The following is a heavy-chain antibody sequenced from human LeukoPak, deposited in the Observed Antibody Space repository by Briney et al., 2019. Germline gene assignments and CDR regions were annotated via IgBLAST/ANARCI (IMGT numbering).Heavy chain of an antibody. J-gene: IGHJ6*03. D-gene: IGHD5-18*01. V-gene: IGHV4-4*07. Sequence: PSETLSLTCTVSGGSISSYYWSWIRQPAGKGLEWIGRIYTSGSTNYNPSLKSRVTMSADTSKNQFSLKLSSVTAADTAVYYCAREQDTAMAHYYYYYMDVWGKGTTVTVSS. CDR2: IYTSGST. CDR3: AREQDTAMAHYYYYYMDV. CDR1: GGSISSYY.